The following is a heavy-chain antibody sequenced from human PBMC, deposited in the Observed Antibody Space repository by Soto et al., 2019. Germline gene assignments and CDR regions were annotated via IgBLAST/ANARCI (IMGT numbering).Heavy chain of an antibody. V-gene: IGHV1-18*01. D-gene: IGHD2-21*02. CDR1: GYTFTSYG. CDR3: ARVVVTAISSTEFDY. CDR2: ISAYNGNT. Sequence: QVQLVQSGAEVKKPGASVKVSCKASGYTFTSYGISWVRQAPGQGLEWMGWISAYNGNTNYAQKLQGRVTMTTDTATSTAYMELRSLRSDDTAVYYCARVVVTAISSTEFDYWGQGTLVTVSS. J-gene: IGHJ4*02.